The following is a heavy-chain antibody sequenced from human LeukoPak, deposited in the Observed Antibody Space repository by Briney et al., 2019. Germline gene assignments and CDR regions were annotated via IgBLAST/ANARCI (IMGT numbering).Heavy chain of an antibody. D-gene: IGHD6-19*01. CDR3: AKGDFIGWFPFDS. J-gene: IGHJ4*02. Sequence: DPGGSLRLSCAASGFTFSNCAMTWVRQAPNQGLEWVSAIGGNGIDTFYADSVKGRFTISRDNSKNTLYLHMSSLRAGDTAIYYCAKGDFIGWFPFDSWGQGILVTVSS. CDR2: IGGNGIDT. CDR1: GFTFSNCA. V-gene: IGHV3-23*01.